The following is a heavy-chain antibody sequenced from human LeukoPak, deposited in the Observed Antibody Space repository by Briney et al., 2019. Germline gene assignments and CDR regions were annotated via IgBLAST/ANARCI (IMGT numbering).Heavy chain of an antibody. V-gene: IGHV4-34*01. J-gene: IGHJ4*02. D-gene: IGHD4/OR15-4a*01. CDR3: ARRWTMAQNLDC. CDR1: GGSFSGYY. Sequence: SETLSLTCAVYGGSFSGYYWSWIRQPPGKGLEWIGEINHSGSTSYNPSLKSRVTISVDTSKNQFSLKLSSVTAADTAVYYCARRWTMAQNLDCWGQGTLVTVSS. CDR2: INHSGST.